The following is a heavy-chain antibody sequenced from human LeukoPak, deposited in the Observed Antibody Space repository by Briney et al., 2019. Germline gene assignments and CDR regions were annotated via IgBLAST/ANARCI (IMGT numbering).Heavy chain of an antibody. J-gene: IGHJ3*02. Sequence: GESLKISCKGSGYSFSTYWIGWVRQMPGKGLEWMGIIYPGDSDTRYSPSFQGQVTISADKSISTAYLQWSSLKASDTAMYYCAARSYRDAFDIWGQGTMVTVSS. V-gene: IGHV5-51*01. CDR2: IYPGDSDT. CDR1: GYSFSTYW. D-gene: IGHD1-26*01. CDR3: AARSYRDAFDI.